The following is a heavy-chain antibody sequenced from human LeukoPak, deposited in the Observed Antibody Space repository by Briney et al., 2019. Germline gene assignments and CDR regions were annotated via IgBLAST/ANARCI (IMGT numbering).Heavy chain of an antibody. D-gene: IGHD3-16*01. Sequence: GGSLRLSCAASGFTFSSYAISWVRQAPGKGLEWVSAISGSGGSTYYADSVKGRFTISRDNSKNTLYLQMDSLRAEDTAVYYCAHSPLGVDFDYWGQGTLVTVSS. J-gene: IGHJ4*02. CDR3: AHSPLGVDFDY. V-gene: IGHV3-23*01. CDR2: ISGSGGST. CDR1: GFTFSSYA.